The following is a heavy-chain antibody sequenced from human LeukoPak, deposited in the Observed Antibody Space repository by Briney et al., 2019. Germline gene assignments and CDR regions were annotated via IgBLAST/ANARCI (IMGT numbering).Heavy chain of an antibody. CDR3: ARDRHPRTARVYYYYYGMDV. D-gene: IGHD5-18*01. Sequence: GGSLRLSCAASGFTFSDYYMSWIRQAPGKGLEWVSYISSSGSTIYYADSVKGRFTISRDNAKNSLYLQMNSLRAEDTAVYYCARDRHPRTARVYYYYYGMDVWGQGTTVTVSS. V-gene: IGHV3-11*04. CDR1: GFTFSDYY. CDR2: ISSSGSTI. J-gene: IGHJ6*02.